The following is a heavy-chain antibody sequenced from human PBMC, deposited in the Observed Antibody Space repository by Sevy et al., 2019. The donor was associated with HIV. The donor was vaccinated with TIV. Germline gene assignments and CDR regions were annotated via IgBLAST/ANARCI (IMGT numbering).Heavy chain of an antibody. CDR2: IKSTTHGGTT. CDR3: TTGYLRN. J-gene: IGHJ4*02. V-gene: IGHV3-15*05. D-gene: IGHD5-18*01. Sequence: GGSLRLSCAASGFTFSSAWMGWVRQAPGKGLEWIGRIKSTTHGGTTDYPGSVKGRFTISRDDSKDTLYLQMNSLIIEDTAVYFCTTGYLRNWGQGTLVTVSS. CDR1: GFTFSSAW.